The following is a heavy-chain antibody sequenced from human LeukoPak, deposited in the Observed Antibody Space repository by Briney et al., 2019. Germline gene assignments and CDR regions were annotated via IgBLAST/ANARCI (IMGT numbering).Heavy chain of an antibody. CDR3: ARHSSWNSDHYYYGMDV. Sequence: SETLSLTCAVSGGSISSYYWSWIQQPPGKGLEWIGYIYYSGSTKYNPSLKSRVTISVDTSKNQFALKLSSVTAADTAVYYCARHSSWNSDHYYYGMDVWGQGTTVTVSS. V-gene: IGHV4-59*08. J-gene: IGHJ6*02. D-gene: IGHD1-7*01. CDR2: IYYSGST. CDR1: GGSISSYY.